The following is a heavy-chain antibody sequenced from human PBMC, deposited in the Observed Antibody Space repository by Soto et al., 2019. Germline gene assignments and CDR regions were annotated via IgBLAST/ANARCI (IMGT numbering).Heavy chain of an antibody. CDR2: ISYDGSNT. V-gene: IGHV3-30*18. Sequence: QVQVVESGGGVVQPGRSLRLSCAASGFTFSSYGMHWVRQAPGKGLEWVTIISYDGSNTYYADSVKGRFTISRDNPKNXLYLQRNSRSAEDTAVYYCAKRRSSTNPVDYGMAVWGQATTVAVSS. CDR3: AKRRSSTNPVDYGMAV. D-gene: IGHD2-2*01. CDR1: GFTFSSYG. J-gene: IGHJ6*02.